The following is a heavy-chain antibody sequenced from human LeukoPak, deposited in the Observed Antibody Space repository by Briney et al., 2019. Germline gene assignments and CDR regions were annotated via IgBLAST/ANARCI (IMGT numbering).Heavy chain of an antibody. V-gene: IGHV4-31*03. CDR2: IYYTGAT. Sequence: PSETLSLTCTVSGVSLSSGGYYWTWLRQHPATGLEWLGYIYYTGATYYNPSVKSRLTLSVGTSENQFSLRLSSLTAADTAVYYCARALGYDVLTGYNRGWFFDLWGRGTLVTVSS. D-gene: IGHD3-9*01. J-gene: IGHJ2*01. CDR1: GVSLSSGGYY. CDR3: ARALGYDVLTGYNRGWFFDL.